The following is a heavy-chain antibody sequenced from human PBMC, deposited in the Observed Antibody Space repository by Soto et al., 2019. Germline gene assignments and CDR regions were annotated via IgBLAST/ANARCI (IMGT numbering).Heavy chain of an antibody. CDR1: GFTFSDYG. CDR3: ARGTVVAAFDY. D-gene: IGHD2-15*01. V-gene: IGHV3-33*01. CDR2: IWYDGSDK. Sequence: QVQLVESGGGVVQPGRSLRLSCAASGFTFSDYGMHWVRQAPGKGLEWVAIIWYDGSDKYYADSVKGRFTVSRDNSKNTVYLQINSLRVADTAVYYCARGTVVAAFDYWGQGPLVTVSS. J-gene: IGHJ4*02.